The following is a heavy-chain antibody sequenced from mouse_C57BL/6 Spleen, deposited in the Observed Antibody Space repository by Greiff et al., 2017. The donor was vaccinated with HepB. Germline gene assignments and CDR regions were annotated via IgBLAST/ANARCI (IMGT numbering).Heavy chain of an antibody. CDR1: GFTFSSYA. Sequence: EVKLMESGGGLVKPGGSLKLSCAASGFTFSSYAMSWVRQTPEKRLEWVATISDGGSYTYYPDNVKGRFTISRDNAKNNLYLQMSHLKSEDTAIDYCARGGRRGYAMDYWGQGTSVTVSS. J-gene: IGHJ4*01. V-gene: IGHV5-4*03. CDR3: ARGGRRGYAMDY. CDR2: ISDGGSYT.